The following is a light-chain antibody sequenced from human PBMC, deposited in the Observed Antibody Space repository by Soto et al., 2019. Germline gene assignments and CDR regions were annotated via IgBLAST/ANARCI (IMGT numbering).Light chain of an antibody. CDR3: SSYAGSNNFKV. V-gene: IGLV2-8*01. CDR2: EVS. J-gene: IGLJ2*01. Sequence: QSALTQPPSASGSPGQSVTISCTGTSIDVGGYNYVSWYQQHPGKAPKLMIYEVSKRPSGVPDRFSGSKSGNTASLTVSGLKAEDEADYYCSSYAGSNNFKVFGGGTKLTVL. CDR1: SIDVGGYNY.